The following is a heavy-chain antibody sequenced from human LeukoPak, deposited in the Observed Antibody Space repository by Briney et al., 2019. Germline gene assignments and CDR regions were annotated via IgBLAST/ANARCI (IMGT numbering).Heavy chain of an antibody. CDR1: GYSISSGYY. CDR2: IYHSGST. D-gene: IGHD6-13*01. J-gene: IGHJ4*02. V-gene: IGHV4-38-2*02. Sequence: SETLSLTCTVSGYSISSGYYWGWIRQPPGKGLEWIGSIYHSGSTYYNPSLKSRVIISVDTSKNQFSLKMSSVTAADTAVYYCARTGYSSSYYKFRFDYWGQGTLVTVSS. CDR3: ARTGYSSSYYKFRFDY.